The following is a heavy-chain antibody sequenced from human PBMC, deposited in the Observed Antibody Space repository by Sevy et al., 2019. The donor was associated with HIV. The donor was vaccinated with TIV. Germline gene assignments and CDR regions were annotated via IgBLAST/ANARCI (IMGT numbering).Heavy chain of an antibody. D-gene: IGHD3-10*01. CDR2: ISSSSSYI. V-gene: IGHV3-21*01. Sequence: GGSLRLSCAASGFTFSSYSMNWVRQAPGKGLEWVSSISSSSSYIYYTDSVKGRFIISRDNAKNSLYLQMNSLRAEDTAVYYCARGLVCFGDLINYFDYWGQGTLVTVSS. J-gene: IGHJ4*02. CDR3: ARGLVCFGDLINYFDY. CDR1: GFTFSSYS.